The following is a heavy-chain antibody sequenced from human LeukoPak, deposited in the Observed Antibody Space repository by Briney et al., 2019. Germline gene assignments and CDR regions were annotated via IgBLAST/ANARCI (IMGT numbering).Heavy chain of an antibody. V-gene: IGHV1-18*01. CDR3: ARVERLYFDWLDWSWFDP. J-gene: IGHJ5*02. CDR1: GYTFTSYG. D-gene: IGHD3-9*01. Sequence: ASVKVSCKASGYTFTSYGISWVRQAPGQGLEWMGWISAYNGNTNYAQKLQGRVTMTTDTSTSTAYMELRSLRSDDTAVYYCARVERLYFDWLDWSWFDPWGQGTLVTVSS. CDR2: ISAYNGNT.